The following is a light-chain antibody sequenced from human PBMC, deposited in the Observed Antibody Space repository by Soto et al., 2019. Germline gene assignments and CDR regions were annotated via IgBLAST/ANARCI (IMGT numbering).Light chain of an antibody. Sequence: DIPMTPSPSYLAASVGDRGTITCRASQGISNYLAWYQQKPGKVPKLLIYAASTLQSGVPSRFSGSGSGTDFTLTISSLQPEDVATYYCQKYNSAPLTFGGGTKVEIK. J-gene: IGKJ4*01. CDR2: AAS. CDR3: QKYNSAPLT. CDR1: QGISNY. V-gene: IGKV1-27*01.